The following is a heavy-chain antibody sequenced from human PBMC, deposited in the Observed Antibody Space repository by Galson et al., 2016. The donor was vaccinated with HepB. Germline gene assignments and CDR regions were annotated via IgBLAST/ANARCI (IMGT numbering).Heavy chain of an antibody. D-gene: IGHD2-15*01. CDR2: IIPFLGTT. J-gene: IGHJ4*02. Sequence: SVKVSCKASGGNFSSFVFSWVRQAPGQGLEWMGTIIPFLGTTAYAQKFQGRVILTAEESTSEAHMELSSLRYKDTGVYYCARDVTGSDYWGQGTLVTVSS. CDR1: GGNFSSFV. CDR3: ARDVTGSDY. V-gene: IGHV1-69*11.